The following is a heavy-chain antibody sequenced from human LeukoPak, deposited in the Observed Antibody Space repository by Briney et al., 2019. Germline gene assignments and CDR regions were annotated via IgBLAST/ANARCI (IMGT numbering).Heavy chain of an antibody. J-gene: IGHJ4*02. D-gene: IGHD1-26*01. CDR2: INSDGSST. CDR1: GFTFSSYW. CDR3: AKAPTPGSYYFDY. V-gene: IGHV3-74*01. Sequence: GGSLRLSCAASGFTFSSYWMHWVRQAPGKGLVWVSRINSDGSSTSYADSVKGRFTISRDNSKNTLYLQMNSLRAEDTAIYYCAKAPTPGSYYFDYWGQGTLVTVSS.